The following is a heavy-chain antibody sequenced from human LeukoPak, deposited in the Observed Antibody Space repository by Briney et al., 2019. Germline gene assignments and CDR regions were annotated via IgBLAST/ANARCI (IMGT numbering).Heavy chain of an antibody. V-gene: IGHV4-61*01. Sequence: KPSETLLLTCTVSGGYVSSGSYYWSWIRQPPGKGLEWIGYIYYSGSTNYNPSLKSRVTISVDTSKNQFSLKLSSVTAADTAVYYCARGTMTLLYYWGQGTLVTVSS. J-gene: IGHJ4*02. CDR2: IYYSGST. CDR1: GGYVSSGSYY. CDR3: ARGTMTLLYY. D-gene: IGHD3-22*01.